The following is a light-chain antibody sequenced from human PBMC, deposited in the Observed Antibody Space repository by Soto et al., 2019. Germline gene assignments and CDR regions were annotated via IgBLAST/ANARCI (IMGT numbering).Light chain of an antibody. J-gene: IGLJ1*01. CDR3: SSYSSISPYV. CDR1: SSDVGGYDY. CDR2: DVT. V-gene: IGLV2-14*03. Sequence: QSALTQPASVSGSPGQSITISCTGASSDVGGYDYVSWYQQHPAKAPKLIIYDVTNRPSGVSNRFSGSKSGDTASLTISGLQAEDEAEYYCSSYSSISPYVFGTGTQLTVL.